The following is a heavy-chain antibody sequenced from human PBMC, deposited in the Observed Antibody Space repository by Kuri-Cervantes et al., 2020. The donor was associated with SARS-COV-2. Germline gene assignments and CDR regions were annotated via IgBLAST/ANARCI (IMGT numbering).Heavy chain of an antibody. CDR2: INPNSGGT. D-gene: IGHD3-10*01. Sequence: ASVKVSCKASGYTFTGYYMHWVRQAPGQGLEWMGWINPNSGGTNYAQNFQGWVTMTRDTSISTAYMELSRLRSDDTAVYYCARGVVRGIIQYYYYAIDVWGQGTTVTVSS. CDR1: GYTFTGYY. J-gene: IGHJ6*02. V-gene: IGHV1-2*04. CDR3: ARGVVRGIIQYYYYAIDV.